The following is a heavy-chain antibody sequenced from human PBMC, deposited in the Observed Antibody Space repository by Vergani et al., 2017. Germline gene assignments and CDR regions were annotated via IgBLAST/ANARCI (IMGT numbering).Heavy chain of an antibody. D-gene: IGHD5-18*01. CDR3: ARDTWIQLWPGDYYYYYYMDV. V-gene: IGHV3-30-3*01. Sequence: LEESGGGSVKPGGSLRLSCAASGFTFSSYAMHWVRQAPGKGLEWVAVISYDGSNKYYADSVKGRFTISRDNSKNTLYLQMNSLRAEDTAVYYCARDTWIQLWPGDYYYYYYMDVWGKGTTVTVSS. CDR2: ISYDGSNK. CDR1: GFTFSSYA. J-gene: IGHJ6*03.